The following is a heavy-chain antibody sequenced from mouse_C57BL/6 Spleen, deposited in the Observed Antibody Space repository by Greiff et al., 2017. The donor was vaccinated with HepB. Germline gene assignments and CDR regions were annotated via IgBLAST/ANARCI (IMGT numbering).Heavy chain of an antibody. CDR1: GFTFSSYG. D-gene: IGHD1-1*02. V-gene: IGHV5-6*01. CDR2: ISSGGSYT. Sequence: EVQLVESGGDLVKPGGSLKLSCAASGFTFSSYGMSWVRQTPDKRLEWVATISSGGSYTYYPDSVKGRFTISRDNAKNTLYLQMSSLKSEDTAMYYCARHRGGIYGAWFAYWGQGTLVTVSA. CDR3: ARHRGGIYGAWFAY. J-gene: IGHJ3*01.